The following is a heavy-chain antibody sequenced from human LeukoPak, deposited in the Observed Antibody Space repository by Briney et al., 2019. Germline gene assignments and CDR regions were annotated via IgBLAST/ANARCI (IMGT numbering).Heavy chain of an antibody. D-gene: IGHD6-13*01. CDR2: IYSSGRT. J-gene: IGHJ1*01. V-gene: IGHV4-4*07. Sequence: PLETLSLTCTVSGGSISSYYWSWIRQPAGKGLEWIGRIYSSGRTNYNPSLKSRLTMSVDTSENQFSLTLSSVTAADTAVYYCARGRGVSGGLWRQQLDEYFQHWGQGTLVTVSS. CDR1: GGSISSYY. CDR3: ARGRGVSGGLWRQQLDEYFQH.